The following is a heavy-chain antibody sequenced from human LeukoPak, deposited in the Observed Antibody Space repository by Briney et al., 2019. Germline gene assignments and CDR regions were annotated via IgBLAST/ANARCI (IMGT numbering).Heavy chain of an antibody. D-gene: IGHD4-11*01. V-gene: IGHV1-18*01. CDR2: ISAYNGNT. J-gene: IGHJ4*02. Sequence: ASVKVSCKASGYTFTSYGISWVRQAPGRGLEWMGWISAYNGNTNYAQKLQGRVTMTTDTSTSTAYMELRSLRSDDTAVYYCARDPGHDTSNYGGLDFWGQGTLVTVSS. CDR1: GYTFTSYG. CDR3: ARDPGHDTSNYGGLDF.